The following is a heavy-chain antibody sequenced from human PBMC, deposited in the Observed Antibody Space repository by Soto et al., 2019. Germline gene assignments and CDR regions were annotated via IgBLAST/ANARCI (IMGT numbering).Heavy chain of an antibody. V-gene: IGHV1-69*12. CDR3: ARGQTGGGGEYYFGY. Sequence: QVQLVQSGAEVKKPGSSVKVSCKASGGTFSSYAIDWVRQAPGQGLEWMGGIIPIFGTADYAQKFQGRVTITAAESTSAADMGRSSLRSEGAAVYYCARGQTGGGGEYYFGYCGQGTLVTVSS. CDR2: IIPIFGTA. D-gene: IGHD3-16*01. CDR1: GGTFSSYA. J-gene: IGHJ4*02.